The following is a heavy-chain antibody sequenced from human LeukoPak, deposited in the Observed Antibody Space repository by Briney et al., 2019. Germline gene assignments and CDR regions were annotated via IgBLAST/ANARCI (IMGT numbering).Heavy chain of an antibody. D-gene: IGHD2-2*01. CDR3: AAVGYCSSTSCYYYYYMDV. J-gene: IGHJ6*03. V-gene: IGHV1-2*06. Sequence: GASVKVSCKASGYTFTGYYMHWVRQAPGQGPEWMGRINPNSGGTNYAQKFQGRVTMTRDTSISTAYMELSRLRSDDTAVYYCAAVGYCSSTSCYYYYYMDVWGKGTTVTVSS. CDR2: INPNSGGT. CDR1: GYTFTGYY.